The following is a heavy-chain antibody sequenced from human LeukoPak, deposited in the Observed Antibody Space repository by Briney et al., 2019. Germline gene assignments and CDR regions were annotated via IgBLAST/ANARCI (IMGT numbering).Heavy chain of an antibody. CDR3: ARGGGYNSPFGY. CDR2: ISYSGNT. V-gene: IGHV4-59*01. D-gene: IGHD5-24*01. CDR1: GGSISSYY. Sequence: SETLPLTCTVSGGSISSYYWSWIRQPPGKGLEWIGYISYSGNTNYNPSLKSRVTISVDTSKNQFSVKLSSVTAADTAVYYCARGGGYNSPFGYWGQGTLVTVSS. J-gene: IGHJ4*02.